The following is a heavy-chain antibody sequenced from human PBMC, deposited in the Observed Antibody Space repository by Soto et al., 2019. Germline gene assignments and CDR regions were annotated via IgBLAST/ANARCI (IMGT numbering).Heavy chain of an antibody. V-gene: IGHV3-33*01. D-gene: IGHD2-2*01. CDR3: ARVRVGVPAAHYDAFDI. CDR2: IWYDGSNK. J-gene: IGHJ3*02. Sequence: QVQLVESGGGVVQPGRSLRLSCAASGFTFSSYGMHWVRQAPGKGLEWVAVIWYDGSNKYYADSVKGRFTISRDNSKNTLYLQMNSRRAEDTAVYYCARVRVGVPAAHYDAFDIWGQGTMVTVSS. CDR1: GFTFSSYG.